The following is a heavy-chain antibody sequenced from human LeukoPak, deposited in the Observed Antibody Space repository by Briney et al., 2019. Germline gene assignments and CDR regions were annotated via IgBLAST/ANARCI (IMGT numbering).Heavy chain of an antibody. V-gene: IGHV1-46*01. J-gene: IGHJ3*02. D-gene: IGHD6-19*01. CDR2: INPSGGST. CDR3: ARIVYSSGGEGHAFDI. CDR1: GYTFTSYY. Sequence: GASVKVSCKASGYTFTSYYMHWVRQAPGQGLEWMGIINPSGGSTSYAQKFQGRVTMTRDTSTSTVYMELSSLRSEDTAAYYCARIVYSSGGEGHAFDIWGQGTMVTVSS.